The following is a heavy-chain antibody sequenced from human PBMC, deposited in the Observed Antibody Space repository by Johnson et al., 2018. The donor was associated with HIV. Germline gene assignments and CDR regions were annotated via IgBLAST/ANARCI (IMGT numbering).Heavy chain of an antibody. D-gene: IGHD1-1*01. CDR3: ARKKATVFSTTSPNYAFDI. CDR1: GFTVSSNY. J-gene: IGHJ3*02. V-gene: IGHV3-66*01. CDR2: IYSGGST. Sequence: VQLVESGGGLVQPGGSLRLSCAASGFTVSSNYMSWVRQAPGKGLEWVSVIYSGGSTYYADSVKGRFTISRDNSKNTLYLQMNSLRAEDTAVYYCARKKATVFSTTSPNYAFDIWGQGTMVTVSS.